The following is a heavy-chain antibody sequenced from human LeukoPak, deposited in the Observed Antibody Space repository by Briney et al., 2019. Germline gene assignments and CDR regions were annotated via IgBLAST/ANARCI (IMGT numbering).Heavy chain of an antibody. V-gene: IGHV3-64D*09. Sequence: GGSLRLSCSASGFTFSHSAMHWVRQAPGKGLEHVSAVSSNGDNTYYADSVQGRFTISRDNSKNTVYLQMRTLRPEDTAVYYCVKWNDGGGNSWGQGTLVTISS. J-gene: IGHJ4*02. CDR3: VKWNDGGGNS. D-gene: IGHD1-1*01. CDR1: GFTFSHSA. CDR2: VSSNGDNT.